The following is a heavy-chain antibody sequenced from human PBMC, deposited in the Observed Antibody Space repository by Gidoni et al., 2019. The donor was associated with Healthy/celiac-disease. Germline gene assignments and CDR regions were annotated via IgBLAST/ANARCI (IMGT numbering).Heavy chain of an antibody. D-gene: IGHD2-21*02. Sequence: QVQRVQSGAEVKKPGSSVKVSCKASGGTFSSYAISWVRPAPGQGLEWMGGIIPIFRTANYAQKFQGRVTITADDSTSTAYMELSSLRSEDTAVYYCASSYCGGDCFPRLDYWGQGTLVTVSS. J-gene: IGHJ4*02. CDR1: GGTFSSYA. CDR2: IIPIFRTA. V-gene: IGHV1-69*01. CDR3: ASSYCGGDCFPRLDY.